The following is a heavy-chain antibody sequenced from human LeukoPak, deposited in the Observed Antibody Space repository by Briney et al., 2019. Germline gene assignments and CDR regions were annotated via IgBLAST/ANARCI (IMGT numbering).Heavy chain of an antibody. V-gene: IGHV5-51*01. D-gene: IGHD1-26*01. Sequence: GESLKISCEGSGYSFTNYWIGWVRQMPGKGLKWMGIIYPGDSDARYSPSFQGQVTISADKSISTAYLQWSSLKASDTAMYYCARRRDLYSGSYYPFDYWGQGTLVTVSS. CDR1: GYSFTNYW. CDR3: ARRRDLYSGSYYPFDY. CDR2: IYPGDSDA. J-gene: IGHJ4*02.